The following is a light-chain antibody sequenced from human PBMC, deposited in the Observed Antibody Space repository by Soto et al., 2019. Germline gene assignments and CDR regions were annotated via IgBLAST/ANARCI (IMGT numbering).Light chain of an antibody. CDR1: QSISSSY. Sequence: EVVLTQSPGTLSLSPGKRATLSCRASQSISSSYLAWYQQRPGQAPRLLIYGASSRATGIPDRFSGSGSGTEFTLTISRLEPEDFAVYYCQQYGSSPAFGQGTKV. CDR3: QQYGSSPA. J-gene: IGKJ1*01. V-gene: IGKV3-20*01. CDR2: GAS.